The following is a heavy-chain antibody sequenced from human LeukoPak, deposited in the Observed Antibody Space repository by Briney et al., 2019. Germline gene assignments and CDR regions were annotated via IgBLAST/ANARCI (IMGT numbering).Heavy chain of an antibody. Sequence: SETLSLTCTVSGASISSYYWSWIRQPAGKGLEWIGRIYISGSTKYNPSLKRRVTMSVDTSKNQFSLKLTSVTAADTAVYYCARDYYGGYGENYFDYWGQGSLVTVSS. CDR2: IYISGST. CDR3: ARDYYGGYGENYFDY. J-gene: IGHJ4*02. V-gene: IGHV4-4*07. D-gene: IGHD5-12*01. CDR1: GASISSYY.